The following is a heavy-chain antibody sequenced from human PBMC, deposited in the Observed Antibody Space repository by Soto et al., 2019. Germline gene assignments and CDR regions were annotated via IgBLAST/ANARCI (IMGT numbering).Heavy chain of an antibody. Sequence: PSETLSLTCTVSGGSISSYFWSWIWQPPGKGLEWIGYIYYSGNTNYNPSLKSRVTISRDTSKNQFSLKLNSVTAADTAVYYCARLHYGGTDYWGQGTLVTVSS. CDR3: ARLHYGGTDY. V-gene: IGHV4-59*01. CDR1: GGSISSYF. J-gene: IGHJ4*02. D-gene: IGHD4-17*01. CDR2: IYYSGNT.